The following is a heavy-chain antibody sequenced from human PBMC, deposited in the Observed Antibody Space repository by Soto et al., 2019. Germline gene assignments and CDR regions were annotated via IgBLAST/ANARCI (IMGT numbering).Heavy chain of an antibody. CDR3: AGELNYYDSSGYYRRGAFDY. J-gene: IGHJ4*02. D-gene: IGHD3-22*01. CDR2: IYYSGST. Sequence: LSLTCTVSGGSISSYYWSWIRQPPGKGLEWVGYIYYSGSTNYNPSLKSRVTISVDTSKNQFSLKLSSVTAADTAVYYCAGELNYYDSSGYYRRGAFDYWGQGSLVTVSS. CDR1: GGSISSYY. V-gene: IGHV4-59*01.